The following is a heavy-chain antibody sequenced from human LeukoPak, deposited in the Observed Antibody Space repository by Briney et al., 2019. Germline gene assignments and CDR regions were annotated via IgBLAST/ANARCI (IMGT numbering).Heavy chain of an antibody. J-gene: IGHJ4*02. CDR2: INPNSGGT. Sequence: SVKVSCKASGYSFSSYGINWVRQAPGQGLEWMGWINPNSGGTNYAQKFQGRVTMTRDTSISTAYMELSRLRSDDTAVYYCARDLEGATDYWGQGTLVTVSS. CDR1: GYSFSSYG. CDR3: ARDLEGATDY. V-gene: IGHV1-2*02. D-gene: IGHD1-26*01.